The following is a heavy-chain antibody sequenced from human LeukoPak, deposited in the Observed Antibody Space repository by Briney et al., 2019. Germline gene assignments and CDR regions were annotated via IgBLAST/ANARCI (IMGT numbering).Heavy chain of an antibody. V-gene: IGHV4-34*01. CDR2: INHSGSS. D-gene: IGHD1-26*01. Sequence: DPSQTLSLTCAVYGGSFSGYYWSWIRQSPGKGLEWIGEINHSGSSNYTPSLKSRVTISVETSKNQFSLQLTSVTAADTAEFYCARSIVGANAFDSWGQGTLVTVSS. CDR1: GGSFSGYY. J-gene: IGHJ4*02. CDR3: ARSIVGANAFDS.